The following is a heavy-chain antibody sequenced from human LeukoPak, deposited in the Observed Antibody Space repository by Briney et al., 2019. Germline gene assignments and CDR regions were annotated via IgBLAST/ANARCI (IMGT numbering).Heavy chain of an antibody. Sequence: GGFLRLSCAASGFTFSSYAMSWVRQAPGKGLEWVSAISGSGGSTYYADSVKGRFTISRDNFKNTLYLQMNSLRAENTAVYYCAKDSGIISSSWYRYFDYWGQGTLVTVSS. CDR3: AKDSGIISSSWYRYFDY. CDR2: ISGSGGST. V-gene: IGHV3-23*01. D-gene: IGHD6-13*01. CDR1: GFTFSSYA. J-gene: IGHJ4*02.